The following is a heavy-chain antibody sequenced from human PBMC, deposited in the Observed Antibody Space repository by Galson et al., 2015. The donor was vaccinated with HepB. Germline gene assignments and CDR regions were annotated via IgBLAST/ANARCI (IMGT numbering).Heavy chain of an antibody. CDR2: ISTNRGNT. CDR3: ARDVDWVLDN. J-gene: IGHJ4*02. Sequence: SVKVSCKASGYTFNSYGISWVRQAPGKGLEWMGWISTNRGNTKHAQKFQGRVTMTTEKSKNTAYMELRSMRSADTDVYYCARDVDWVLDNWGQGTLVTVSS. V-gene: IGHV1-18*01. CDR1: GYTFNSYG. D-gene: IGHD3-9*01.